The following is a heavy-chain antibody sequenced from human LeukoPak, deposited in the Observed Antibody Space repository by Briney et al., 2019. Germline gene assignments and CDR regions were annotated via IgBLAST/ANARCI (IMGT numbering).Heavy chain of an antibody. D-gene: IGHD3-16*01. Sequence: GGSLRLSCAASGFTFSSYGMHWVRQAPGKGLEWVAVISYDGSNKYYADSVKGRITISRDNSMSTLYLQMNSLRAEDTAVYYCAKVRWGSDNALDSWGQGTLVTGSS. J-gene: IGHJ4*02. CDR1: GFTFSSYG. CDR2: ISYDGSNK. CDR3: AKVRWGSDNALDS. V-gene: IGHV3-30*18.